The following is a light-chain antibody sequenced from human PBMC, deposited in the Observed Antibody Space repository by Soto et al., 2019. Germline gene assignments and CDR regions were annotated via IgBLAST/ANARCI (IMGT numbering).Light chain of an antibody. V-gene: IGLV2-8*01. CDR2: DVN. CDR1: SSDVGAHNY. CDR3: SSYAGGNNWV. J-gene: IGLJ3*02. Sequence: QSVLTQPPSASGSPGQSLTISYTGTSSDVGAHNYVSWYQQNPGKAPKLMLYDVNKRPSGVPDRFSGSKSGNTASLTVSGLQAEDEADYYCSSYAGGNNWVFGGGTKVTVL.